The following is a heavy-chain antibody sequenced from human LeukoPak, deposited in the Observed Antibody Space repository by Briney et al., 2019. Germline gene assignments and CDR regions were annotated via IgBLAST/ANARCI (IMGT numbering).Heavy chain of an antibody. V-gene: IGHV4-34*01. CDR2: IYYSGST. CDR3: ASSGWYLNWFDP. D-gene: IGHD6-19*01. CDR1: GGSFSGYY. Sequence: SETLSLTCAVYGGSFSGYYWSWIRQPPGKGLEWIGSIYYSGSTYYNPSLKSRVTISVDTSKNQFSLKLSSVTAADTAVYYCASSGWYLNWFDPWGQGTLVTVSS. J-gene: IGHJ5*02.